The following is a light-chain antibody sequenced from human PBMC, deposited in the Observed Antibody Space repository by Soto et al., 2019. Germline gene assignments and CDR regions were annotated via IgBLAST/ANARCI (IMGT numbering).Light chain of an antibody. CDR3: QQYHIYWT. V-gene: IGKV1-5*03. CDR2: KAS. Sequence: DIQMTQSPSTLSASVGDRVTITCRASQIISSWLAWYQQKPGRAPKLLIYKASTLESGAPSRFSGSGSGTEFTLPISSLQPEDFATYYCQQYHIYWTFGPGTKVEIK. J-gene: IGKJ1*01. CDR1: QIISSW.